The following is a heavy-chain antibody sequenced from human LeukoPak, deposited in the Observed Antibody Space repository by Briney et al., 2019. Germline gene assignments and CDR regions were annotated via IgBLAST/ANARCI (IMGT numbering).Heavy chain of an antibody. J-gene: IGHJ4*02. CDR1: GFTFSTAW. CDR2: IKRKTDGGTT. CDR3: TGSSWAIKDY. V-gene: IGHV3-15*01. D-gene: IGHD6-13*01. Sequence: GGSLRLSCAASGFTFSTAWMSWVRQAPGKGLEWVGRIKRKTDGGTTDYAAPVKGRFTISRDDSKDTVYLQMNSLNTEDTAVYYCTGSSWAIKDYWGQGTVVSVS.